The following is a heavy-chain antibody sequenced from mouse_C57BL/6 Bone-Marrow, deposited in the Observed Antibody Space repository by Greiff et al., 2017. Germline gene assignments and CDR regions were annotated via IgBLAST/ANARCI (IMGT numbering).Heavy chain of an antibody. Sequence: QVQLQQPGAELVKPGASVKMSCKASGYTFTSYWITWVKQRPGQGLEWIGDIYPGSGSTNYNEKFKSKATLTVDTSSSTAYMQLRSLASEDSAVYYCAYDVDWYFDVWGTGTTVTVSS. D-gene: IGHD2-14*01. CDR1: GYTFTSYW. CDR3: AYDVDWYFDV. V-gene: IGHV1-55*01. CDR2: IYPGSGST. J-gene: IGHJ1*03.